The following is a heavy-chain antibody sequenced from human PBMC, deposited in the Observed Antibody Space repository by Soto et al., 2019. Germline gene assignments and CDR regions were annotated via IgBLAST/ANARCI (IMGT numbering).Heavy chain of an antibody. V-gene: IGHV3-30-3*01. Sequence: PGGSLRLSCEGSGFTFSRHALHWVRQAPGKGLEWVAVVSKDGSVKYWIESVKGRFTLSRDNSKNTLYLQMNSLRAEDTAVYYCARDQYSSSSPYYYYYGMDVWGQGTTVTVSS. CDR3: ARDQYSSSSPYYYYYGMDV. CDR2: VSKDGSVK. CDR1: GFTFSRHA. J-gene: IGHJ6*02. D-gene: IGHD6-6*01.